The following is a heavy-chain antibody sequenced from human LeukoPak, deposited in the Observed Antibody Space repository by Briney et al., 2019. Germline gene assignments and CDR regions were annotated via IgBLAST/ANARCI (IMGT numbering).Heavy chain of an antibody. D-gene: IGHD3-22*01. V-gene: IGHV3-23*01. CDR3: AKDCDSSGYYYEGYYFDY. CDR1: GFTFSSYA. Sequence: PGETLRLSCAASGFTFSSYAMSWVRQAPGKGLEWVSAINGTGGSTYYADSVKGRFTISRDNSKNTLYLQMNSLRAEDTAVYYCAKDCDSSGYYYEGYYFDYWGQGTLVTVRS. J-gene: IGHJ4*02. CDR2: INGTGGST.